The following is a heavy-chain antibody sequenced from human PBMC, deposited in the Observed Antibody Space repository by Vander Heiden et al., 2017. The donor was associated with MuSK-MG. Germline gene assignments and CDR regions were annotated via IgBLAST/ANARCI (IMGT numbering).Heavy chain of an antibody. D-gene: IGHD6-19*01. V-gene: IGHV4-39*01. CDR3: ARRGAGAVINWFDP. CDR1: GGSISSSSYY. Sequence: QLQLQESGPGLVKPSETLSLTCTVSGGSISSSSYYWGWIRQPPGKGLEWIGSIYYSGRTYYNPALKSRVTISVDTSKNQFSLKLSSVTAAETAVYYCARRGAGAVINWFDPWGQGTMVTVSS. J-gene: IGHJ5*02. CDR2: IYYSGRT.